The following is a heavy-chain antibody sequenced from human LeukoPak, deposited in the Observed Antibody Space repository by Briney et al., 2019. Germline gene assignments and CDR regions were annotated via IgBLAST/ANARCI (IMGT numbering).Heavy chain of an antibody. CDR3: ARVGHIAAAGTYDY. CDR1: GGSISSYY. Sequence: PSETLSLTCTVSGGSISSYYWSWIRQRPRPGLDLNGNIFYSGSPNYNPSLKSRVTVSFDTSKNQFSLNLGSVTAAYTAVYYCARVGHIAAAGTYDYWGQGTLVTVSS. D-gene: IGHD6-13*01. J-gene: IGHJ4*02. CDR2: IFYSGSP. V-gene: IGHV4-59*08.